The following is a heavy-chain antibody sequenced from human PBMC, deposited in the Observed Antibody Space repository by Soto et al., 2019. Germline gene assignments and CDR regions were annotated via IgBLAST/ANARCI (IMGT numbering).Heavy chain of an antibody. CDR3: AKGGLTTVTSTFDS. J-gene: IGHJ4*02. D-gene: IGHD4-17*01. CDR1: GFTFSSYG. CDR2: ISYDGSNK. V-gene: IGHV3-30*18. Sequence: QVQLVESGGGVVQPGRSLRLSCAASGFTFSSYGMHWVRQAPGKGLEWVAVISYDGSNKYYADSVKGRFTISRDNSKNTLYLQMNSLRAEDTAVYYCAKGGLTTVTSTFDSWGQGTLVTVSS.